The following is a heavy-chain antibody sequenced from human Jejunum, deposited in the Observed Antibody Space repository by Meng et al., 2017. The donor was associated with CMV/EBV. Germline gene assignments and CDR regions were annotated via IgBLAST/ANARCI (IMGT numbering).Heavy chain of an antibody. V-gene: IGHV1-2*02. D-gene: IGHD1/OR15-1a*01. CDR3: ARVVMAEQQLDY. CDR2: MNPNSGGT. Sequence: KASEYTFTDYFYHWVRQAPGQGLEWMGWMNPNSGGTRYAQKFQGKVTMTRDTSINMAYMELSGLTSADTAVYYCARVVMAEQQLDYWGQGTLVTVSS. J-gene: IGHJ4*02. CDR1: EYTFTDYF.